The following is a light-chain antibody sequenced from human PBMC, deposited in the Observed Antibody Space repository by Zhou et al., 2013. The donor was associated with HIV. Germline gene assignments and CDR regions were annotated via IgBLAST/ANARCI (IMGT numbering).Light chain of an antibody. CDR2: DAS. CDR3: QQYNDRPYFT. Sequence: ENVLTQSPGTLSLSPGDSVTVACRASQTVSSNLAWYQQKPGQAPRLLIFDASTRATGIPARFSGSGSETEFTLNISSLQSEDFAVYYCQQYNDRPYFTFGPGTTVDI. J-gene: IGKJ3*01. CDR1: QTVSSN. V-gene: IGKV3-15*01.